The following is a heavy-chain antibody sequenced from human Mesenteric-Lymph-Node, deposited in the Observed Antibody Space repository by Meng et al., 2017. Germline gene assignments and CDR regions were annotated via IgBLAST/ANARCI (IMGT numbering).Heavy chain of an antibody. CDR1: GYTFTSYS. D-gene: IGHD3-16*01. Sequence: LVKSGAEVNEAGDSVKVSRKASGYTFTSYSIHWVRHGPGEGVEWMGIINPNGGKTTYPQKFQGRVTMTSDTSTTTVYMELSSLTSEDTAVYYCARARRGDSWGQGALVTVSS. CDR3: ARARRGDS. V-gene: IGHV1-46*01. J-gene: IGHJ4*02. CDR2: INPNGGKT.